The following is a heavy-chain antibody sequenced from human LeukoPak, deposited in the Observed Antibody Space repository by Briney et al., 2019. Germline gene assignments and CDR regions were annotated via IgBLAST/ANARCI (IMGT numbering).Heavy chain of an antibody. J-gene: IGHJ4*02. CDR3: ARGLSSGTGIAVAGTYNY. D-gene: IGHD6-19*01. V-gene: IGHV1-2*02. CDR1: GYTFTGYY. Sequence: EASVKVSCKASGYTFTGYYIHWVRQAPGQGLEWMGWINPDSGGTKYAQKFQGRVTMTRDTSISTAYMELSRLRSDDMAVYYCARGLSSGTGIAVAGTYNYWGQGTLVTVSS. CDR2: INPDSGGT.